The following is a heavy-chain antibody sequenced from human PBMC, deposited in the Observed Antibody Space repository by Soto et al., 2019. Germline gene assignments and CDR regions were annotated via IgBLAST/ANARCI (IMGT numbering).Heavy chain of an antibody. D-gene: IGHD6-19*01. CDR3: ARVRAGTGNWFDP. CDR2: IYYSGST. V-gene: IGHV4-61*01. Sequence: SETHSLTSPVSGGSVSSGSYFWSWIRQPPGKGLEWIGYIYYSGSTNYNPSLKSRVTISVDTSKNQFSLKLSSVTAADTAVYYCARVRAGTGNWFDPWGQGTLVTVSS. J-gene: IGHJ5*02. CDR1: GGSVSSGSYF.